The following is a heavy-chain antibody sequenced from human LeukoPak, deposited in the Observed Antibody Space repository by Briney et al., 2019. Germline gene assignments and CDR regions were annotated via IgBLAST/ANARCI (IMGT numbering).Heavy chain of an antibody. CDR1: GFTFSSYA. D-gene: IGHD5-18*01. J-gene: IGHJ4*02. V-gene: IGHV3-30*04. CDR2: ISYDGSNK. Sequence: GRSLRLSCAASGFTFSSYAMHWVRQAPGKGLEWVAVISYDGSNKYYADSVKGRFTISRDNSKNTLYLQMNSLRAEDTAVYYCAKDSLDPYSYGVPHYFDYWGQGTLVTVSS. CDR3: AKDSLDPYSYGVPHYFDY.